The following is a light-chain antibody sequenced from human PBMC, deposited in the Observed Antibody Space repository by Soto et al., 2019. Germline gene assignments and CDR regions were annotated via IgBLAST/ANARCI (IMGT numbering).Light chain of an antibody. V-gene: IGLV2-14*01. J-gene: IGLJ2*01. Sequence: QSALTQPASVSGSPGQSITISCAGTSSDVGGYNYVSWYQQHPGKAPKLMIYDVSTRPSGVSNRFSGSKSGNTASLTISGLQAEDEADHYCSSYTSSSTLVVFGGGTKVTVL. CDR3: SSYTSSSTLVV. CDR2: DVS. CDR1: SSDVGGYNY.